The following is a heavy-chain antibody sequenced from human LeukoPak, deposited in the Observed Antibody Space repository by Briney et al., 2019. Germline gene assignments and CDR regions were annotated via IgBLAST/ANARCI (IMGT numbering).Heavy chain of an antibody. J-gene: IGHJ4*01. Sequence: GRSLRLSCAASVFTFSDHYIDWVRQAPGKGLKGVGRTRNKARSYTTEYAASAPGRFTISRDNSENSVYLQMNSLKPEATAVYYCVRVRLKYAFDYWGPGTLVTVSS. D-gene: IGHD1-1*01. CDR2: TRNKARSYTT. CDR1: VFTFSDHY. CDR3: VRVRLKYAFDY. V-gene: IGHV3-72*01.